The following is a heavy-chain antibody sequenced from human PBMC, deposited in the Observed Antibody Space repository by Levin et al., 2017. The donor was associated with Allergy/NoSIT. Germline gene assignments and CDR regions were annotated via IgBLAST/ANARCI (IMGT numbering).Heavy chain of an antibody. CDR3: ARGRFGELLSYYYYYMDV. CDR1: GGSISSGGYY. D-gene: IGHD3-10*01. V-gene: IGHV4-31*03. Sequence: SETLSLTCTVSGGSISSGGYYWSWIRQHPGKGLEWIGYIYYSGSTYYNPSLKSRVTISVDTSKNQFSLKLSSVTAADTAVYYCARGRFGELLSYYYYYMDVWGKGTTVTVSS. CDR2: IYYSGST. J-gene: IGHJ6*03.